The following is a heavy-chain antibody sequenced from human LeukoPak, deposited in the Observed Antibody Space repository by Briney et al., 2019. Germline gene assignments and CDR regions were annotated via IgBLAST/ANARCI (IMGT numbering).Heavy chain of an antibody. CDR3: ARGLPVVGGHYFDY. CDR1: GFTFNSYS. J-gene: IGHJ4*02. CDR2: IGSGSSTI. Sequence: PGGSLRLSCAASGFTFNSYSMNWVRQASGKGLEWVSYIGSGSSTIYYADSVKGRFTISRDNAMNSLYLQMNSLTAEDTAVYYCARGLPVVGGHYFDYWGQGSLVTVSS. V-gene: IGHV3-48*04. D-gene: IGHD2-15*01.